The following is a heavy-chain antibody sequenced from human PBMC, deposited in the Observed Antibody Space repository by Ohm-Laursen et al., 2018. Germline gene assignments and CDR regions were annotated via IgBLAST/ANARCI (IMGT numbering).Heavy chain of an antibody. CDR2: IGTAGDT. V-gene: IGHV3-13*01. CDR1: GFTFSSYD. J-gene: IGHJ6*02. D-gene: IGHD3-10*01. CDR3: ARSRVTMVRGVIRGYYGMDV. Sequence: GSLRLSCAASGFTFSSYDMHWVRQATGKGLEWVSAIGTAGDTYYPGSVKGRFTISRESAKNSLYLQMNSLRAGDTAVYYCARSRVTMVRGVIRGYYGMDVWGQGTTVTVSS.